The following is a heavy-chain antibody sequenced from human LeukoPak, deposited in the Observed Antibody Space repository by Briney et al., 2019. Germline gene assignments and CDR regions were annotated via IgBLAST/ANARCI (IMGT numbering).Heavy chain of an antibody. J-gene: IGHJ2*01. D-gene: IGHD3-3*01. CDR2: ISAYNGNT. Sequence: ASVKVSCKASGYTFTSYGISWVRQAPGQGLEWMGWISAYNGNTNYAQKLQGRVTMTTDTSTSTAYMELRSLRSDDTAVYYCARAGPGQRITIFGVVEASDWYFDLWGRGTLVTVSS. CDR3: ARAGPGQRITIFGVVEASDWYFDL. CDR1: GYTFTSYG. V-gene: IGHV1-18*01.